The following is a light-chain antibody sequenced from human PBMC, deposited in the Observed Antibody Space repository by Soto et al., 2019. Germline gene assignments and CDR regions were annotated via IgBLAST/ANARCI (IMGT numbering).Light chain of an antibody. CDR1: QSIGSS. Sequence: EVVMTQSPATLSVSPGDTATLSCRASQSIGSSLAWYQQKPGQAPRLLIYGASTRATGVPARFSGSGSGTEFTLTISRLQSEDFAAYYCQQYYNWRPRFGQGTKVDIK. J-gene: IGKJ1*01. CDR2: GAS. V-gene: IGKV3-15*01. CDR3: QQYYNWRPR.